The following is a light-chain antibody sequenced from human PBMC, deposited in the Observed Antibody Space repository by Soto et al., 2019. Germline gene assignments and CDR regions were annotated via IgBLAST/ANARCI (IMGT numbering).Light chain of an antibody. J-gene: IGKJ5*01. CDR1: QSVSSRF. V-gene: IGKV3-20*01. CDR2: AAS. Sequence: EIVLTQSTGTLSLSPGERATLSCRASQSVSSRFLAWYQQRPGQATRLLIYAASTRATGIPDRFSGSGSGTDFTLTIGRLEPEDFAVYYCQQYGSSPPGTFGQGTRLEIK. CDR3: QQYGSSPPGT.